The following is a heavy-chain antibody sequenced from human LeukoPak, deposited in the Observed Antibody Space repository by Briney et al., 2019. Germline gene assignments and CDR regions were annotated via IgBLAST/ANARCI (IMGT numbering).Heavy chain of an antibody. D-gene: IGHD2-2*01. Sequence: PSQTLSLTCTVSGGSISSGGYYWSWIRQHPGKGLEWIGYIYYSGSTYYNPSLKSRVTISVDTSKNQFSLKLSSVTAADTAVYYCARLAVGSSTSGNRFDPWGQGTLVTVSS. CDR3: ARLAVGSSTSGNRFDP. J-gene: IGHJ5*02. CDR1: GGSISSGGYY. CDR2: IYYSGST. V-gene: IGHV4-31*03.